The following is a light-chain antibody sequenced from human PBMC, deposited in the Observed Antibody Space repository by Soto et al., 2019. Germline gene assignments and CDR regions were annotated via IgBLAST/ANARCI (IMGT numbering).Light chain of an antibody. V-gene: IGKV1-5*01. CDR1: QSISKS. CDR2: DAS. J-gene: IGKJ1*01. CDR3: QHYGSYSRT. Sequence: DIQMSQSPSTLSASVGDRVTITCRASQSISKSLAWYQQKPGKAPSLLITDASSLERGVPSRFSGSGSATEFTLTISSLQHDDFATYYCQHYGSYSRTFGQGTNVDIK.